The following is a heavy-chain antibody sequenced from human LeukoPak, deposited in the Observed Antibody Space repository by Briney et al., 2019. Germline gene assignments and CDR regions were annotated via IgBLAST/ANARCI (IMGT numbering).Heavy chain of an antibody. Sequence: GGSLRLSCEASGFPSSSYVMRWVRQAPGKGLEWIAYINHNAEMIFYPDFVKGRFTISRDNAKNSLYLQMNALRDEDTAIYYCARDHDWAFDLWGQGTLVTVSS. V-gene: IGHV3-48*02. CDR2: INHNAEMI. J-gene: IGHJ4*02. CDR1: GFPSSSYV. D-gene: IGHD3-9*01. CDR3: ARDHDWAFDL.